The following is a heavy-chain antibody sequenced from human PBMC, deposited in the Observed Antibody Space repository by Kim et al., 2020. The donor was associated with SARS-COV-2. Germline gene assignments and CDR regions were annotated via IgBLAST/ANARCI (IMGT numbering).Heavy chain of an antibody. CDR2: T. D-gene: IGHD6-19*01. Sequence: TFYSDSVKGRFTISRDNSKHTLYLQMTSLRPEDTAVYYCVRLRSGWYYDYWGQGTLVTVSS. CDR3: VRLRSGWYYDY. J-gene: IGHJ4*02. V-gene: IGHV3-64D*06.